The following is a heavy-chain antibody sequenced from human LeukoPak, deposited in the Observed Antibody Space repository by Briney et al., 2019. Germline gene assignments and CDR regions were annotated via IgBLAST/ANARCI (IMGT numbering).Heavy chain of an antibody. J-gene: IGHJ4*02. Sequence: SETLSLTCTVSGGSISSYYWSWIRQSPGKGLEWIGHIYHSGTTKYNPSLKSRVTISVDTPKSQFSLELKSVTAADTAVYYCARGGWSMPYWGQGTLVTVSS. CDR1: GGSISSYY. V-gene: IGHV4-59*01. CDR3: ARGGWSMPY. CDR2: IYHSGTT. D-gene: IGHD2-8*01.